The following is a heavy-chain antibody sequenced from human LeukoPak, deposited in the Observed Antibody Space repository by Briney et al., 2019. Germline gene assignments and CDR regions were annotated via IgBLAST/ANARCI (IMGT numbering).Heavy chain of an antibody. D-gene: IGHD6-13*01. V-gene: IGHV1-69*13. J-gene: IGHJ4*02. Sequence: SVKVSCKASGYTFSSYGISWVRQAPGQGLEWMGGIIPIFGTANYAQKFQGRVTITADESTSTAYMELSSLRSEDTAVYYCASPNSSSWLPSAYWGQGTLVTVSS. CDR2: IIPIFGTA. CDR1: GYTFSSYG. CDR3: ASPNSSSWLPSAY.